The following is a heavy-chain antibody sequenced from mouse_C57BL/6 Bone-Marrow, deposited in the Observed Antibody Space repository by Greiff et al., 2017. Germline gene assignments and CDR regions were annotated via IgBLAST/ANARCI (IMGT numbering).Heavy chain of an antibody. J-gene: IGHJ4*01. CDR3: ARHGGSYYAIDY. Sequence: EVKLVESGGDLVKPGGSLKLSCAASGFTFSSYGLSWVRQTPDKRLEWVATISSGGSYTYYPDSVKGRFTISRDNAKNTLYLPMSSLKSEDTAMYYCARHGGSYYAIDYWGQGTSVTVSS. V-gene: IGHV5-6*01. CDR2: ISSGGSYT. CDR1: GFTFSSYG.